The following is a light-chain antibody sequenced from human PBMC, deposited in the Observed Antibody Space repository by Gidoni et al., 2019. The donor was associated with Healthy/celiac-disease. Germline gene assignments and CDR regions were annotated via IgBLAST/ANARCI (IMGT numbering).Light chain of an antibody. J-gene: IGLJ2*01. Sequence: QSVLPQPPSASGTPGPRVTISCSGSSSNIGSNTVNWYQQLPGTAPKLLIYDNNQRPSGVPDRFSGSKSGTSASLAISGLQSEDEADYYCAAWDDSMNGHVVFGGGTKLTVL. CDR1: SSNIGSNT. V-gene: IGLV1-44*01. CDR3: AAWDDSMNGHVV. CDR2: DNN.